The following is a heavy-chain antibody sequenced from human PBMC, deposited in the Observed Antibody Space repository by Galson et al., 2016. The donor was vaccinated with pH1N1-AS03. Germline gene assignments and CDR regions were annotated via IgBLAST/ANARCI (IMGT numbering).Heavy chain of an antibody. CDR2: ISSYNGHT. Sequence: SVKVSCKASGYTFATYGISWVRQAPGQGLEWMGWISSYNGHTNYAQKLQGRVTMTTETSTSTAYMELRSLRSDDTALYYCARDKVGAARPYYGMDVWGQGTTVTVSS. D-gene: IGHD6-6*01. V-gene: IGHV1-18*01. CDR3: ARDKVGAARPYYGMDV. CDR1: GYTFATYG. J-gene: IGHJ6*02.